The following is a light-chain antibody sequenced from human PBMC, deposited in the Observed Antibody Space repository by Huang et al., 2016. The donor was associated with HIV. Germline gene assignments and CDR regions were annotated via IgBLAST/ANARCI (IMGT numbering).Light chain of an antibody. V-gene: IGKV1-NL1*01. CDR2: AAS. J-gene: IGKJ1*01. CDR3: QQYYTTPRT. CDR1: QGIRNC. Sequence: DIQMTQSPSSLSASVGDRVTITCRASQGIRNCVAWYQQKPGKAPKVLVYAASRLESGVPYRVSGSGTGTDYTLTSSSLQPEDLATYYCQQYYTTPRTFGQGTKVEIK.